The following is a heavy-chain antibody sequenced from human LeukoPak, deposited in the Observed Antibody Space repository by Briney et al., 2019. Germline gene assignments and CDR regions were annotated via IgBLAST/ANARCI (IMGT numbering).Heavy chain of an antibody. V-gene: IGHV3-48*03. CDR3: AREGTSDAFDI. Sequence: GGSLRLSWAASGFTFSSYEMIWVRQAPGKGLEWVSYISSSGSTIYYADSVKGRFTISRDNAKNSLYLQMNSLRAEDTAVYYCAREGTSDAFDIWGQGTMVTVSS. J-gene: IGHJ3*02. CDR2: ISSSGSTI. CDR1: GFTFSSYE. D-gene: IGHD1-1*01.